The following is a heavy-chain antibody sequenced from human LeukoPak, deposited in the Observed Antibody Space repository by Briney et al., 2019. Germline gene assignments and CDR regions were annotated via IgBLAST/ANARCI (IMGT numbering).Heavy chain of an antibody. J-gene: IGHJ3*02. Sequence: ASVKVSCKVSGYTLGEMSMHWVRQAPGEEPEWMGGFDPDDVNTVYAPKFQGRVTMTDDTSTDTAYMELRSLRSDDTAVYYCARTNRAGASDIWGQGTLVTVSS. V-gene: IGHV1-24*01. CDR2: FDPDDVNT. CDR3: ARTNRAGASDI. CDR1: GYTLGEMS. D-gene: IGHD1/OR15-1a*01.